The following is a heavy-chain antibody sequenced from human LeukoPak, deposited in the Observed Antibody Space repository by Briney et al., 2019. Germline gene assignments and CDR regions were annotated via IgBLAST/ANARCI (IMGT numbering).Heavy chain of an antibody. CDR3: ARRGHSGYDFSGLDV. J-gene: IGHJ6*02. Sequence: SETLSLTCTVSGGSISSSSYYWGWIRQPPGKGLEWIGSIYYSGSTYYNPSLKSRVTISVDTSKNQFSLKLTSVTAADTAVYYCARRGHSGYDFSGLDVWGQGTTVTVSS. CDR1: GGSISSSSYY. D-gene: IGHD1-26*01. CDR2: IYYSGST. V-gene: IGHV4-39*01.